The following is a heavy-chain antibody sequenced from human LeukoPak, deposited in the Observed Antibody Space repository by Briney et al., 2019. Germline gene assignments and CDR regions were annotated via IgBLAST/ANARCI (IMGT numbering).Heavy chain of an antibody. J-gene: IGHJ5*02. CDR1: GYTLTELS. CDR3: ATDRGSWYLGSWFDP. D-gene: IGHD6-13*01. Sequence: ASVKVSCKVSGYTLTELSMHWVRQAPGKGLEWVGGFDPEDGETIYAQKFQGRVTMTEDTSTDTAYMELSSLRSEDTAVYYCATDRGSWYLGSWFDPWGQGTLVTVSS. CDR2: FDPEDGET. V-gene: IGHV1-24*01.